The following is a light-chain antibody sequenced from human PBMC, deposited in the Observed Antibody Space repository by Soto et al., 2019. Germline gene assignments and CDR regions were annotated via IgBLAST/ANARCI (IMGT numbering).Light chain of an antibody. V-gene: IGLV1-51*02. CDR1: SSNIGSNY. J-gene: IGLJ3*02. Sequence: QSVLTQPPSVSAAPGQRVTISCAGISSNIGSNYVSWYQQLPGTAPKLLIYEKNKRPSGIPDRFSGSKSGTSATLGITGLQTGDEADYYCGTWDSSLSAWVFGGGTKVTVL. CDR3: GTWDSSLSAWV. CDR2: EKN.